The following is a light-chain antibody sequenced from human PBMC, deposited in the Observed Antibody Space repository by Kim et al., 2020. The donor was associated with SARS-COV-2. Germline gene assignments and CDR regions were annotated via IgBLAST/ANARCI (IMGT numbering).Light chain of an antibody. Sequence: SYELTQPPSVSVSPGQTASITCSGDKLGDKYACWYQQKPGQSPVLVIYQDSKRPSGIPDRFSGSNSGNTATLTISGTQAMDEADYYFQAWDSSTWVFGGG. CDR1: KLGDKY. V-gene: IGLV3-1*01. CDR3: QAWDSSTWV. CDR2: QDS. J-gene: IGLJ3*02.